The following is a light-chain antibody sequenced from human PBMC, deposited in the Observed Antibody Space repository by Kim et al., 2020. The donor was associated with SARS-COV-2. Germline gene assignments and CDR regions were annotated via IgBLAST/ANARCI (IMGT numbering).Light chain of an antibody. V-gene: IGLV7-43*01. CDR2: GTS. CDR1: TGAGTRGYY. CDR3: LLYHGGAQLV. J-gene: IGLJ2*01. Sequence: GGTVTLTCRSSTGAGTRGYYPNCFQQKPGQAPRALIYGTSNRHSWTPARFSGSLLGGKAALTLSGVQPEDEAEYYCLLYHGGAQLVFGGGTQLTVL.